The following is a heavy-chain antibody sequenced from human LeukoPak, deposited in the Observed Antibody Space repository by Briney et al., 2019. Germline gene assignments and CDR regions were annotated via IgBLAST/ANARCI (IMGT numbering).Heavy chain of an antibody. CDR3: ARDQSPDILTGYSPPYYFDY. Sequence: ASVKVSCKASGYTFTSYYIHWVRQAPGQGLEWMGMINPSGGSTTYAQKFQGRVTITADESTSTAYMELSSLRSEDTAVYYCARDQSPDILTGYSPPYYFDYWGQGTLVTVSS. CDR2: INPSGGST. J-gene: IGHJ4*02. V-gene: IGHV1-46*01. CDR1: GYTFTSYY. D-gene: IGHD3-9*01.